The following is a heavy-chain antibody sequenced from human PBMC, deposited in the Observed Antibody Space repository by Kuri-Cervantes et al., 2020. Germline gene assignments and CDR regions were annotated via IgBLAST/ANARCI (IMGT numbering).Heavy chain of an antibody. CDR2: IKSKTDGGTT. CDR3: TTEIVVAPAAMGLDAFDI. V-gene: IGHV3-15*01. J-gene: IGHJ3*02. CDR1: GFTFTSAW. Sequence: GGSLRLSCAGSGFTFTSAWMNWVRQAPGKGLEWVGLIKSKTDGGTTDYAAPVKGRFTISRDDSKDTLYLQMNSLKTEDTAVYYCTTEIVVAPAAMGLDAFDIWGQGTMVTVSS. D-gene: IGHD2-2*01.